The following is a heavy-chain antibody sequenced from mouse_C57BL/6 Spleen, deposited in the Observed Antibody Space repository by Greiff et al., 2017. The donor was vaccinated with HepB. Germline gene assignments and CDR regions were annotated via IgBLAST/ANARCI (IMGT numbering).Heavy chain of an antibody. J-gene: IGHJ2*01. CDR1: GYTFTSYW. CDR3: TRSGSPGWSFDY. D-gene: IGHD3-2*02. CDR2: IYPGNSDT. V-gene: IGHV1-5*01. Sequence: EVQLQQSGTVLARPGASVKMSCKTSGYTFTSYWMHWVKQRPGQGLEWIGAIYPGNSDTSYNQKFKGKAKLTAVTSATTADMELRSLTNEDSAVYYCTRSGSPGWSFDYWGQGTTLTVSS.